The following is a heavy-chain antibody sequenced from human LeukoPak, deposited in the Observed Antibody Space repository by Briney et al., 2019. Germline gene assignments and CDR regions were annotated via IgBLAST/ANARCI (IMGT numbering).Heavy chain of an antibody. V-gene: IGHV4-59*01. CDR2: IYYSGST. D-gene: IGHD5-12*01. Sequence: SETLSLTCTVSGGSISSYYWSWIRQPPGKGLEWIGYIYYSGSTNYNPSLKSRVTISVDTSKNQFSLKLSSVTAADTAVYYCAAGGYSGYDPSFDYWGQGTLVTVSS. CDR3: AAGGYSGYDPSFDY. J-gene: IGHJ4*02. CDR1: GGSISSYY.